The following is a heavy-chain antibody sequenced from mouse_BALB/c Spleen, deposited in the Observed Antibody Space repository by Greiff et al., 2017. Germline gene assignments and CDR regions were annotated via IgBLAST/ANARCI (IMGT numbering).Heavy chain of an antibody. CDR2: IDPFNGGT. V-gene: IGHV1S135*01. D-gene: IGHD1-2*01. CDR3: AREDYGYGNYYAMDY. Sequence: VQLQQSGPELMKPGASVKISCKASGYSFTSYYMHWVKQSHGKSLEWIGYIDPFNGGTSYNQKFKGKATLTVDKSSSTAYMHLSSLTSEDSAVYYCAREDYGYGNYYAMDYWGQGTSVTVSS. J-gene: IGHJ4*01. CDR1: GYSFTSYY.